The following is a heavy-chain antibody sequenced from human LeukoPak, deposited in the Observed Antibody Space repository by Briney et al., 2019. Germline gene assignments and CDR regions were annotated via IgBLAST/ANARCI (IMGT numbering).Heavy chain of an antibody. CDR1: GGTFSSYA. V-gene: IGHV1-69*04. D-gene: IGHD3-3*01. CDR2: IIPILGIA. CDR3: ARGRQNYDFWSGYSHDAFDI. Sequence: ASVKVSCEASGGTFSSYAISWVRQAPGQGLEWMGRIIPILGIANYAQKFQGRVTITADKSTSTAYMELSSLRSEDTAVYYCARGRQNYDFWSGYSHDAFDIWGQGTMVTVSS. J-gene: IGHJ3*02.